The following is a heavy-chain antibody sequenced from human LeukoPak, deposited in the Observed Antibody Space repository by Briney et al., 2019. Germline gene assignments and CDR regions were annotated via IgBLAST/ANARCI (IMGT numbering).Heavy chain of an antibody. V-gene: IGHV3-23*01. Sequence: PGGSLRLSCAASGFTFSSYAVSWVRQAPGKGLEWVSAITATGGSTYYAASVKGRFTVSRDNSKNTLYLQMSSLRAEDTAMYYCAKVRDTRDWYKDAFDVRGQGTRVTVSS. D-gene: IGHD6-19*01. CDR1: GFTFSSYA. J-gene: IGHJ3*01. CDR3: AKVRDTRDWYKDAFDV. CDR2: ITATGGST.